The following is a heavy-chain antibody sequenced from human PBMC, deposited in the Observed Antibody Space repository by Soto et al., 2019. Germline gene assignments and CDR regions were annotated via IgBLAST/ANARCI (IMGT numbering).Heavy chain of an antibody. Sequence: QLHLVQSGAEVKKPGSSVKVSCKVSGGTFSSYTINWVRQAPGQGLEWLGGIIPMFGTLYYAQKFQGRLTIAADSSTSTAYMELSTLRSDDTAVYYCARKVASSDDAFDIWGQGTMVTVSS. J-gene: IGHJ3*02. CDR2: IIPMFGTL. CDR1: GGTFSSYT. D-gene: IGHD6-6*01. CDR3: ARKVASSDDAFDI. V-gene: IGHV1-69*06.